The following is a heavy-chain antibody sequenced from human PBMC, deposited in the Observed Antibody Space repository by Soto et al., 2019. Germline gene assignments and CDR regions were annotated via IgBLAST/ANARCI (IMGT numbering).Heavy chain of an antibody. CDR2: IYSSGSSS. J-gene: IGHJ4*02. D-gene: IGHD5-18*01. CDR3: ARGAADTAMVDS. V-gene: IGHV4-59*01. CDR1: GGSIAGYY. Sequence: LSLTCTVSGGSIAGYYWSWIRQTPRKGLEWIGYIYSSGSSSSYNPSLRGRVTISIHTSKSQFSLQLTSVTAADTAVYYCARGAADTAMVDSWGQGTLVTVSS.